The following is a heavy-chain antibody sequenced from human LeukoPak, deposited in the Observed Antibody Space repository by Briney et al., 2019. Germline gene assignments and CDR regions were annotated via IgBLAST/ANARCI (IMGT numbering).Heavy chain of an antibody. Sequence: ASVKVSCKASGYTFSDYYIHWVRQAPGQGLEWVGRILPKSGGTTYAQKFQGRVTVTRDTSIGTAYMELSRLTSDDTAVYYCARAVGGAQAYGMDVWGQGTTVTVSS. J-gene: IGHJ6*02. CDR1: GYTFSDYY. D-gene: IGHD4-23*01. V-gene: IGHV1-2*06. CDR2: ILPKSGGT. CDR3: ARAVGGAQAYGMDV.